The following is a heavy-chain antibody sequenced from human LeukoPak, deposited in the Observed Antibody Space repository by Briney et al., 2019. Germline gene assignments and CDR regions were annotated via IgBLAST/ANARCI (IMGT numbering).Heavy chain of an antibody. CDR3: ARGGYSYGYYLDV. CDR2: IYYSRST. J-gene: IGHJ6*03. V-gene: IGHV4-59*01. CDR1: GGSICSYY. D-gene: IGHD5-18*01. Sequence: SETLSLTCTVSGGSICSYYWGWIRPPPGKGLGWIGYIYYSRSTNYNPTLKSRVTISVDTSKNQFSLKLSSVTAADTAVYYCARGGYSYGYYLDVWGKGTTVTVSS.